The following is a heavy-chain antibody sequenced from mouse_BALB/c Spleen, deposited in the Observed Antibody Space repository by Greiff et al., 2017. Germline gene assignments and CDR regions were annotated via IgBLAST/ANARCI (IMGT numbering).Heavy chain of an antibody. J-gene: IGHJ4*01. Sequence: QVQLQQSGPELVRPGVSVKISCKGSSYTFTDYAMHWVKQSHAKSLEWIGVISTYYGNTNYNQKFKGKATMTVDKSSSTAYMELARLTSEDAAVYYCARSGYYGSSPYYAMDYWGQGTSVTVSS. CDR1: SYTFTDYA. D-gene: IGHD1-1*01. CDR2: ISTYYGNT. V-gene: IGHV1-67*01. CDR3: ARSGYYGSSPYYAMDY.